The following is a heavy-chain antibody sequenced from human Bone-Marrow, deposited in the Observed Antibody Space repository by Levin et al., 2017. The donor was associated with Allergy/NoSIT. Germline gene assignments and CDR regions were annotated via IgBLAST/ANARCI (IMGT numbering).Heavy chain of an antibody. V-gene: IGHV3-30*18. CDR2: SSCDGSDE. Sequence: GESLKISCVGSGFTFENHGIHWVRQAPGKGLEWVSVSSCDGSDEYYGESVRGRITMSRDNSKNTVYLQIDTVRPDDTALYYCAKTGGNHRHEFDSWGQGILVTVSS. D-gene: IGHD1-1*01. CDR1: GFTFENHG. J-gene: IGHJ4*02. CDR3: AKTGGNHRHEFDS.